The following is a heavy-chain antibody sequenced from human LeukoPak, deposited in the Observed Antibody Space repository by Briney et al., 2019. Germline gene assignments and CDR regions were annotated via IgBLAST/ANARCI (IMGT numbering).Heavy chain of an antibody. CDR1: GFSFSTYW. CDR3: AKETGRWELE. D-gene: IGHD1-26*01. CDR2: IKQDGSEK. Sequence: GGSLRLSCAASGFSFSTYWMSWVRQAPGKGLEWVANIKQDGSEKYYVDSVKGRFTISRDNAKNSLYLQMNSLRAEDTAVYYCAKETGRWELEWGQGTLVTVSS. V-gene: IGHV3-7*01. J-gene: IGHJ4*02.